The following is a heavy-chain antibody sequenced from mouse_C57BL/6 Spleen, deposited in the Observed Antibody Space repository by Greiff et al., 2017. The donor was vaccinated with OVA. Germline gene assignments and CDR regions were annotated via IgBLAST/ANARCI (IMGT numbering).Heavy chain of an antibody. V-gene: IGHV1-82*01. Sequence: QVQLQQSGPELVKPGASVKISCKASGYAFSSSWMNWVKQRPGKGLEWIGRIYPGDGDTNYNGKFKGKATLTADKSSSTAYMQLSSLTSEDSAVYFCARSFLLRDPPFDYWGQGTNLTVSS. J-gene: IGHJ2*01. D-gene: IGHD1-1*01. CDR1: GYAFSSSW. CDR3: ARSFLLRDPPFDY. CDR2: IYPGDGDT.